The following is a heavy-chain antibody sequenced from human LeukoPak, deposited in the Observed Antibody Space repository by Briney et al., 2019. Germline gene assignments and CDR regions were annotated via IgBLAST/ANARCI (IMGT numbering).Heavy chain of an antibody. CDR3: AKDLSWNTADR. J-gene: IGHJ5*02. Sequence: PGGSLRLSCVGSGFTYTDYWMHWFRQAPGKGPVWVSRINPDGTIIDYADSVKGRFSISRANAKNLLYLQMNGLRADDTAVYYCAKDLSWNTADRWGQGIRVSVSS. V-gene: IGHV3-74*01. CDR2: INPDGTII. D-gene: IGHD5-18*01. CDR1: GFTYTDYW.